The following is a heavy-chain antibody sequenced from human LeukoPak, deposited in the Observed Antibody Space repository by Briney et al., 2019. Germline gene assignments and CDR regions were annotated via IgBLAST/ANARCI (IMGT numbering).Heavy chain of an antibody. CDR2: IIPITGTA. CDR3: ARDPSCDTTNCVNY. D-gene: IGHD2-2*01. Sequence: ASVKVSCKASGGTFSSFSISWVRQAPGQGLEWMGGIIPITGTANYAQKFQGRVTISADELTTTTYMELSSLRSEDTAVYFCARDPSCDTTNCVNYWGQGTLVTVSS. V-gene: IGHV1-69*13. CDR1: GGTFSSFS. J-gene: IGHJ4*02.